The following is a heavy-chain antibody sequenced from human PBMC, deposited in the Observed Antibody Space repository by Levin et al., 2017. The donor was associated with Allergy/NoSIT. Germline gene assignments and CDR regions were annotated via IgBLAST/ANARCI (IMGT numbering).Heavy chain of an antibody. CDR3: ARIGSSSSGYYYYYMDV. Sequence: AASVKVSCKGSGYSFTSYWIGWVRQMPGKGLEWMGIIYPGDSDTRYSPSFQGQVTISADKSISTAYLQWSSLKASDTAMYYCARIGSSSSGYYYYYMDVWGKGTTVTVSS. CDR2: IYPGDSDT. CDR1: GYSFTSYW. D-gene: IGHD6-6*01. J-gene: IGHJ6*03. V-gene: IGHV5-51*01.